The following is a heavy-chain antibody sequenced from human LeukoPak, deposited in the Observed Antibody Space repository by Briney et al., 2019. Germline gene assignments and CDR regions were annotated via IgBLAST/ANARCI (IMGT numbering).Heavy chain of an antibody. V-gene: IGHV3-30*04. D-gene: IGHD3-22*01. CDR1: GFTFRSYA. Sequence: PGGSLRLSCAASGFTFRSYAIHWVRQAPGKGLEWVAVISYDGSTKYNADSVKGRFTISRDNSKNSLYLQMNSLRAEDTAVYYCARDYGEYYYDSSGYYGGFDYWGQGTLVTVSS. CDR3: ARDYGEYYYDSSGYYGGFDY. J-gene: IGHJ4*02. CDR2: ISYDGSTK.